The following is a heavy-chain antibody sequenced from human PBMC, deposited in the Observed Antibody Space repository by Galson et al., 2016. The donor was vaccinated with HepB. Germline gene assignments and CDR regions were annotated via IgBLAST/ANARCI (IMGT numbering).Heavy chain of an antibody. D-gene: IGHD2-15*01. V-gene: IGHV3-53*01. CDR3: SRDQAPLPGDY. Sequence: SLRLSCAASGFSVSSNYMSWVRQAPGKGLQWVSVIFSGGGTYYADSVKGRFTISRDNSKNTLHLQMNSLRAEDTAVYYCSRDQAPLPGDYWGQGTLVTVSS. CDR2: IFSGGGT. CDR1: GFSVSSNY. J-gene: IGHJ4*02.